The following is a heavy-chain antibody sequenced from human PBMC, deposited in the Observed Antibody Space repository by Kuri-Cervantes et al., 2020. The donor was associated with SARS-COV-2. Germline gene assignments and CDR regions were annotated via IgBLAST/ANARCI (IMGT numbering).Heavy chain of an antibody. D-gene: IGHD6-19*01. CDR1: GFTFSSYA. CDR3: ARGHLAGGYYYYYMDV. Sequence: GESLKISCAASGFTFSSYAMSWVRQAPGKGLEWVSAISGSGGSTYYADSVKGRFTISRDNAKNSLYLQMNSLRAEDTAVYYCARGHLAGGYYYYYMDVWGKGTTVTVSS. V-gene: IGHV3-23*01. CDR2: ISGSGGST. J-gene: IGHJ6*03.